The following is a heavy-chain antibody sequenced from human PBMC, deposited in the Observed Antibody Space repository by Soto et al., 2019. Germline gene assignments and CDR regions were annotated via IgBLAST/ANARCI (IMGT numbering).Heavy chain of an antibody. Sequence: QVQLVQSGAEVKKPGSSVKVSCKASGGTFSSYAISWVRQAPGQGLEWMGGIIPIFGTANYAQKFQGRVTTTEDVSTSTAYMELSSLRSEDTAVYYCARWEDDDTFDFWSGSGFDYWGQGTLVTVSS. CDR3: ARWEDDDTFDFWSGSGFDY. V-gene: IGHV1-69*01. J-gene: IGHJ4*02. CDR1: GGTFSSYA. D-gene: IGHD3-3*01. CDR2: IIPIFGTA.